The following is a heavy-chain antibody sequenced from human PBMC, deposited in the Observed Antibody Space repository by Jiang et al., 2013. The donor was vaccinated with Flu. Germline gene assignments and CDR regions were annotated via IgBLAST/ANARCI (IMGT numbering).Heavy chain of an antibody. CDR1: GFTFSNSA. Sequence: VQLLESGGALIQPGGSLRLSCAVSGFTFSNSAMSWVRQAPGKGLEWVSGIRGNGDITDYADSVKGRFTISRDNSRNTLYLQMSSLRAEDTAVYYCATAKGSGSYFDYWGQGTLVTVSS. CDR2: IRGNGDIT. V-gene: IGHV3-23*01. D-gene: IGHD1-26*01. CDR3: ATAKGSGSYFDY. J-gene: IGHJ4*02.